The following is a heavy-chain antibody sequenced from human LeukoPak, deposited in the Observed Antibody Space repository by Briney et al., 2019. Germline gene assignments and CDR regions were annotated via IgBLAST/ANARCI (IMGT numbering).Heavy chain of an antibody. Sequence: SQTLSLTCTVSGGPISSGGYYWSWIRQHPGNGLEWIGFIYYSGSTYYNPSLKSRVTFSVDTSKNQFSLKLSSVNAADTAVYYCARAVYDYIWGSYRFDYWGQGTLVTVSS. J-gene: IGHJ4*02. V-gene: IGHV4-31*03. CDR3: ARAVYDYIWGSYRFDY. CDR1: GGPISSGGYY. CDR2: IYYSGST. D-gene: IGHD3-16*02.